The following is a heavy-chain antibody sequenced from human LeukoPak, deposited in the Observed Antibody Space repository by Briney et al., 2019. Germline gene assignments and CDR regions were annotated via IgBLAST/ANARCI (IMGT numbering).Heavy chain of an antibody. Sequence: ASVKVSCKASGYTFTNYAISWVRQAPGQGLEWMGWISGYNDNTNYAQKFQGRVTMTRDMSTSTVYMELSSLRSEDTAVYYCAMSTNYGSGSQYYYYYYYMDVWGKGTTVTVSS. CDR2: ISGYNDNT. D-gene: IGHD3-10*01. CDR1: GYTFTNYA. V-gene: IGHV1-18*01. CDR3: AMSTNYGSGSQYYYYYYYMDV. J-gene: IGHJ6*03.